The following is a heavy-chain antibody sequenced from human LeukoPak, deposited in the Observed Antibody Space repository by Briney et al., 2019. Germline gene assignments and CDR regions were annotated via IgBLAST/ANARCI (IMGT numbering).Heavy chain of an antibody. V-gene: IGHV4-34*01. D-gene: IGHD3-22*01. CDR2: INHSGST. Sequence: PSETLSLTCAVYGGSFSGHYWSWIRQPPGKGLEWIGEINHSGSTNYNPSLKSRVTISVDTSKNQFSLKLSSVTAADTAVYYCAICPYYYDSSGYFDYWGQGTLVTVSS. J-gene: IGHJ4*02. CDR3: AICPYYYDSSGYFDY. CDR1: GGSFSGHY.